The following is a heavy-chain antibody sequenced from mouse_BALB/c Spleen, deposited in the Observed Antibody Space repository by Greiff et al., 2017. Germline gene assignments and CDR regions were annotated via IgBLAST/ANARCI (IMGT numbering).Heavy chain of an antibody. CDR2: IDPENGNT. Sequence: VQLQQSGAELVRPGALVKLSCKASGFNIKDYYMHWVKQRPEQGLEWIGWIDPENGNTKYDPKFQGKATITADTSSNTAYLQLSSLTSEDTAVYYCAFDGYYFDYWGQGTTLTVSS. V-gene: IGHV14-1*02. CDR1: GFNIKDYY. J-gene: IGHJ2*01. CDR3: AFDGYYFDY. D-gene: IGHD2-3*01.